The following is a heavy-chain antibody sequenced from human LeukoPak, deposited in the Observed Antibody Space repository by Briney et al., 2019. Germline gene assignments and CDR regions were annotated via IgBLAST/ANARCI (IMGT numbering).Heavy chain of an antibody. Sequence: ASVKVTCKASGYTFTSYYMHWVRQAPGQGLEWMGIINASGGSTSYAQKFQGRVTMTRDTSTSTVYMELSSLRSEDTAVYYCARDGRRTDYGDYEKAFDIWGQGTMVTVSS. CDR1: GYTFTSYY. CDR3: ARDGRRTDYGDYEKAFDI. CDR2: INASGGST. D-gene: IGHD4-17*01. J-gene: IGHJ3*02. V-gene: IGHV1-46*01.